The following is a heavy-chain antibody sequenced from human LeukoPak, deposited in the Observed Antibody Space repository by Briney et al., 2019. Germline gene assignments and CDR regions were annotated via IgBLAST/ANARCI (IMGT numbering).Heavy chain of an antibody. V-gene: IGHV1-2*02. Sequence: APVKVSCKASGYTFTGYYMHWVRQAPGQGLEWMGWINPNSGGTNYAQKFQGRVTMTRDTSISTAYMELSRLRSDDTAVYYCARSSITIFGVVKSETDYWGQGTLVTVSS. CDR3: ARSSITIFGVVKSETDY. CDR2: INPNSGGT. D-gene: IGHD3-3*01. J-gene: IGHJ4*02. CDR1: GYTFTGYY.